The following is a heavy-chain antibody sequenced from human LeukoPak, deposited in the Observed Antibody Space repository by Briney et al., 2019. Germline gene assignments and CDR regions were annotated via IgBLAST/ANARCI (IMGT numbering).Heavy chain of an antibody. D-gene: IGHD3-3*01. J-gene: IGHJ4*02. CDR3: ARDLSVDFWSGYGEGY. CDR2: INPSGGST. CDR1: GYTFTSYY. V-gene: IGHV1-46*01. Sequence: ASVTVSCKASGYTFTSYYMHWVRQAPGQGLEWMGIINPSGGSTSYAQKFQGRVTMTRDTSTSTVYMELSSLRSEDTAVYYCARDLSVDFWSGYGEGYWGQGTLVTVSS.